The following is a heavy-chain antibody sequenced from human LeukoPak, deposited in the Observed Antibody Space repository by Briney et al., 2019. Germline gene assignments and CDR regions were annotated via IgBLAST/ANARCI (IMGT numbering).Heavy chain of an antibody. D-gene: IGHD6-13*01. J-gene: IGHJ4*02. CDR2: IIPIFGTA. V-gene: IGHV1-69*05. CDR3: ARDQGAAAGFDY. CDR1: GGTFSSYA. Sequence: ASVKVSCKASGGTFSSYAISWVRQAPGQGLEWMGGIIPIFGTANYAQKFQGRVTMTRDMSTSTVYMELSSLRSEDTAVYYCARDQGAAAGFDYWGQGTLVTVSS.